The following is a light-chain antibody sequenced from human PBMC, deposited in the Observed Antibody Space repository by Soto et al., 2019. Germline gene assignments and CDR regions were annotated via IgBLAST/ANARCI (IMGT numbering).Light chain of an antibody. J-gene: IGLJ2*01. CDR2: ANS. Sequence: QSVLTQPPSVSGAPGQRVTISCTGSSSNIGAGYDVHWYQQLPGTAPKLLMYANSNRPSGVPDRFSGSKSGTSASLAITGLLAEDEADYYCQSYDTSLSVVFGGGTKLTVL. CDR3: QSYDTSLSVV. CDR1: SSNIGAGYD. V-gene: IGLV1-40*01.